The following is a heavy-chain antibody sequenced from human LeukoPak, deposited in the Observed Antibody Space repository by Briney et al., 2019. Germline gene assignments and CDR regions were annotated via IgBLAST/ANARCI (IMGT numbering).Heavy chain of an antibody. CDR3: ARDNGFVAVRDYFDY. Sequence: GGSLRLSCVVSGFTFRSYEMKWVRQAPGKGLEWISFISPTSGTIYYADSVKGRFTISRDNSKNTLYLQMNSLRAEDTAVYYCARDNGFVAVRDYFDYWGQGTLVTVSS. J-gene: IGHJ4*02. D-gene: IGHD6-19*01. CDR1: GFTFRSYE. CDR2: ISPTSGTI. V-gene: IGHV3-48*01.